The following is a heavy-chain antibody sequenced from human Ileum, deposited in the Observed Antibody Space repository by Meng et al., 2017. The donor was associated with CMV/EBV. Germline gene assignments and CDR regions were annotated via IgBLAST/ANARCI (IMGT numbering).Heavy chain of an antibody. J-gene: IGHJ5*02. Sequence: SIRSGYYYWRWIRRPPGKGLEWIGFIKYSGRTYYNPSLASRVTISLDTSENHFSLRLSSVTAADTAVYYCARTQDCSTTSCYTGFDPWGQGTLVTVSS. V-gene: IGHV4-30-4*08. CDR3: ARTQDCSTTSCYTGFDP. D-gene: IGHD2-2*01. CDR2: IKYSGRT. CDR1: SIRSGYYY.